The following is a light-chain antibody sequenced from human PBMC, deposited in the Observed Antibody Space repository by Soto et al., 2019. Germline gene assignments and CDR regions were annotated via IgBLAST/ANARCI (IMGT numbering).Light chain of an antibody. V-gene: IGLV1-40*01. CDR2: GDS. CDR3: QTFDSSLTISWV. CDR1: ISNIGRGYD. J-gene: IGLJ3*02. Sequence: QSVLTQPPSVSGSPGQRVTISCTGSISNIGRGYDVHWYQQLPGSAPRLLLSGDSNRPSGVPDRFSGSRSGTSASLAITGLQAEDEADDDCQTFDSSLTISWVFGGGTKLTVL.